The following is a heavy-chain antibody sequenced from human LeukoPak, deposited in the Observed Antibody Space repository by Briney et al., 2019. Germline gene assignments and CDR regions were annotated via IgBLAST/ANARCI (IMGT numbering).Heavy chain of an antibody. CDR2: ISYDGSNK. CDR1: GFTFSNYG. D-gene: IGHD3-22*01. J-gene: IGHJ4*02. V-gene: IGHV3-30*18. Sequence: GGSRRLSCAASGFTFSNYGIHWVRQAPGKGLEWVAVISYDGSNKYYAESAKGRFTISRDNSKNTLYLQMNSLRAEDTALYYCAKGYGFDSSGSEHYFENWGQGILVTVSS. CDR3: AKGYGFDSSGSEHYFEN.